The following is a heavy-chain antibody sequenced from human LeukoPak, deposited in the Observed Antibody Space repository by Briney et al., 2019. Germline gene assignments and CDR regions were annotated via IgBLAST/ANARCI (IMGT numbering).Heavy chain of an antibody. J-gene: IGHJ4*02. CDR2: ISERGGST. CDR1: GISLSNYA. D-gene: IGHD2/OR15-2a*01. CDR3: AKRGVVIRGILVIGYHQEAYHYDF. V-gene: IGHV3-23*01. Sequence: PGGSLRLSCVVSGISLSNYAMTWGCQAPGKGLEWVSYISERGGSTTYADSVKGRFTISRDTSLNTLYLQMNNLRAEDTAVYFCAKRGVVIRGILVIGYHQEAYHYDFWGQGVLATVSS.